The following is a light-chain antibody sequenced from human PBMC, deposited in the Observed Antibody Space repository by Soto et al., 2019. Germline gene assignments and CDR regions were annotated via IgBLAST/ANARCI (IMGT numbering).Light chain of an antibody. CDR2: GAS. J-gene: IGKJ1*01. V-gene: IGKV3-20*01. CDR3: QQYGSSPWT. CDR1: QSVGTF. Sequence: ESVLTQSPGTLSLSPGERATLSCRASQSVGTFLAWYQQKPGQAPRLLIYGASSRATGIPDRFSGSGSGTDFTLTISRLEPEDFAVYYCQQYGSSPWTFGQGTKVDIK.